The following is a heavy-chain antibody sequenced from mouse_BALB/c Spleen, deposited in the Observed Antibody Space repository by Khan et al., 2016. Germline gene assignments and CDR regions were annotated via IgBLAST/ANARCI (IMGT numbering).Heavy chain of an antibody. CDR2: INTETGEP. J-gene: IGHJ4*01. D-gene: IGHD2-2*01. V-gene: IGHV9-2-1*01. Sequence: QIQLVQSGPELKKPGETVKISCKASGYTFTDYSMHWVMRVPGKGLKWMGWINTETGEPTYADDFKGRFAFSLETSASTAYLQINNLKNEDTATYFCARRGYGYDYAMDYWGQGTSVTVAS. CDR3: ARRGYGYDYAMDY. CDR1: GYTFTDYS.